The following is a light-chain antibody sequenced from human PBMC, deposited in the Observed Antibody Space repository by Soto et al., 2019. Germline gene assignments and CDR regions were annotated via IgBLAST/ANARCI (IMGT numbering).Light chain of an antibody. CDR3: QQYKSFPFT. V-gene: IGKV1-5*01. Sequence: DIQMTQSPSTLSASVGDRVTLTCRASQSISGWLAWYQQKPGKAPKLLMHDASTLESGVPSRISGSGSGTQFTLVISGLQPDDFAIYYCQQYKSFPFTFGQGTRLEIK. CDR1: QSISGW. CDR2: DAS. J-gene: IGKJ5*01.